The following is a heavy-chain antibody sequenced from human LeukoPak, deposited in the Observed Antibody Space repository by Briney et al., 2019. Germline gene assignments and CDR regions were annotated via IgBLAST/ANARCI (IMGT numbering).Heavy chain of an antibody. V-gene: IGHV1-18*01. CDR2: ISAYNGNK. CDR1: GYTFTSYG. Sequence: ASMKVSCKASGYTFTSYGISWVRQAPGQGLDWMGRISAYNGNKVYAQELQGRVTMTTDTSTSTAYMELRSLRSDDTAVYYCARDRWSSSSSEGALDIWGQGTMVTVSS. CDR3: ARDRWSSSSSEGALDI. D-gene: IGHD6-6*01. J-gene: IGHJ3*02.